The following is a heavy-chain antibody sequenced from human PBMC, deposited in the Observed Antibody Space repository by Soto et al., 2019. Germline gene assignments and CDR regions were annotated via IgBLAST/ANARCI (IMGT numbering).Heavy chain of an antibody. D-gene: IGHD2-15*01. CDR3: AIAGYCSGGSCNGNWFDP. J-gene: IGHJ5*02. CDR2: IYHSGST. Sequence: SENLSLTCAVSGGSISSSIWWSWVRQSPGKGLEWIGEIYHSGSTNYNPSLKSRVTISVDKSKNHFSLKLSSVTAADTAVYYCAIAGYCSGGSCNGNWFDPWGQGTLVTVSS. CDR1: GGSISSSIW. V-gene: IGHV4-4*02.